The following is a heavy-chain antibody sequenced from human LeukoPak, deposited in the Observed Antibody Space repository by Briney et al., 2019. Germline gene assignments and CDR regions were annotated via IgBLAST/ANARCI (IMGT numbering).Heavy chain of an antibody. J-gene: IGHJ3*02. D-gene: IGHD2-21*01. CDR3: ARMHGLFDAFDI. CDR1: GGSISSYY. Sequence: PSETLSLTCSVSGGSISSYYWSWIRQPPGKGLEWIGYIYYSGSTNYNPSLKSRVTISVDTSKNQFSLKLSSVTAADTAVYYCARMHGLFDAFDIWGQGTMVTVSS. CDR2: IYYSGST. V-gene: IGHV4-59*08.